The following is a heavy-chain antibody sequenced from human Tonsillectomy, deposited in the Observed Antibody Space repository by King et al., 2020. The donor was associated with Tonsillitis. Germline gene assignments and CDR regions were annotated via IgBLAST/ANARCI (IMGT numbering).Heavy chain of an antibody. D-gene: IGHD3-3*01. CDR1: GYTFTGYY. CDR3: ARVKYYDFWSGYSSGMDV. V-gene: IGHV1-2*02. CDR2: INPNSGVT. J-gene: IGHJ6*02. Sequence: VQLVESGAEVKKPGASVKVSCKASGYTFTGYYMQWVRQAPGQGLEWMGWINPNSGVTNYAQKFQGRVTMTRDTSISTAYMELSRLRSDDTAVYYCARVKYYDFWSGYSSGMDVWDQGTTVTVSS.